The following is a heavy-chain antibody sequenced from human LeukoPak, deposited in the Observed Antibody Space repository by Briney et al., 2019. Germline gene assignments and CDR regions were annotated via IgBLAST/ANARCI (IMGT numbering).Heavy chain of an antibody. CDR2: FDPEDGET. D-gene: IGHD6-19*01. CDR1: GYTLTELS. V-gene: IGHV1-24*01. Sequence: ASVKVSCKVSGYTLTELSMHWVRQAPGKGLEWMGGFDPEDGETIYAQKFQGRVTMTEDTSTDTAYMELSSLRSEDTAVYYCATFRYSSGWFDYWGQGTLVTVPS. CDR3: ATFRYSSGWFDY. J-gene: IGHJ4*02.